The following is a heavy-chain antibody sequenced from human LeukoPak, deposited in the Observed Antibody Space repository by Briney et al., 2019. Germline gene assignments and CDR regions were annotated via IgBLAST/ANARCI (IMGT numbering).Heavy chain of an antibody. CDR1: GYTFTGYY. V-gene: IGHV1-2*06. CDR2: INPNSGGT. Sequence: ASVKVSCKASGYTFTGYYMHWVRQAPGQGLEWMGRINPNSGGTNYAQKFQGRVTMTRDTSISTAYMELNRLRSDDTAVYYCARLRYPNWFDPWGQGTLVTVSS. D-gene: IGHD2-2*02. CDR3: ARLRYPNWFDP. J-gene: IGHJ5*02.